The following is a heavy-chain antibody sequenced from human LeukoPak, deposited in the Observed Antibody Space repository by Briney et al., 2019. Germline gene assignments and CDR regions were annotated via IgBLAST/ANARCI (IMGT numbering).Heavy chain of an antibody. J-gene: IGHJ4*01. CDR1: GITFSDYY. CDR2: ISRGGSPV. V-gene: IGHV3-11*04. D-gene: IGHD1-14*01. Sequence: GGSLRLSCTASGITFSDYYMNWIRQAPGKGLEWLSFISRGGSPVYYADSVKGRFTISRDNAKNSLYLQMNSLRVEDTAMYYCVITAGPPTDHWGQGALVTVSS. CDR3: VITAGPPTDH.